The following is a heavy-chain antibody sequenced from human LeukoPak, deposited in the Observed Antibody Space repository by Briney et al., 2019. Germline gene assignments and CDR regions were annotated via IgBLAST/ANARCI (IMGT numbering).Heavy chain of an antibody. CDR3: ARGGRLLWFGELSNHFDY. Sequence: SETLSLTCTVSGGSISSYYWSWIRQPPGKGLEWIGYIYYSGSTNYNPSLKSRVTISVDTSENQFSLKLSSVTAADTAVYYCARGGRLLWFGELSNHFDYWGQGTLVTVSS. D-gene: IGHD3-10*01. CDR2: IYYSGST. CDR1: GGSISSYY. V-gene: IGHV4-59*01. J-gene: IGHJ4*02.